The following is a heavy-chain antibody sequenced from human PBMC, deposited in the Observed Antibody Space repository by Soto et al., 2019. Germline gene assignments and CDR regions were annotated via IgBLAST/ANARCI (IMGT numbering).Heavy chain of an antibody. CDR2: IYYSGTT. J-gene: IGHJ4*02. V-gene: IGHV4-39*01. CDR1: GGSISSTSYY. CDR3: ARRIAARAYFDY. Sequence: PSETLSLTCTVSGGSISSTSYYWGWIRQPPGKGLEWIGGIYYSGTTYYNPSLESRITISVDTSKNQFSLKLSSVTAADTAVYYCARRIAARAYFDYWGQGTLVTVSS. D-gene: IGHD6-6*01.